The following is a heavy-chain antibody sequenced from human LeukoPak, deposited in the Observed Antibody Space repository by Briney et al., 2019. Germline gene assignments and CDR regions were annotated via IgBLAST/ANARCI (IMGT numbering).Heavy chain of an antibody. CDR2: INHSGST. Sequence: SETLSLTCAVYGGSFSGYYWSWIRQPPGKGLEWIGEINHSGSTNYNPPLKSRVTISVDTSKNQFSLKLSSVTAADTAVYYCARGFKYQLRQGRYYYYYMDVWGKGTTVTVSS. V-gene: IGHV4-34*01. CDR3: ARGFKYQLRQGRYYYYYMDV. CDR1: GGSFSGYY. J-gene: IGHJ6*03. D-gene: IGHD2-2*01.